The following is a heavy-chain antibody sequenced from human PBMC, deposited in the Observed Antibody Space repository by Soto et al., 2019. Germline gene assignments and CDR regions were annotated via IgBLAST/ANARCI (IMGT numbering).Heavy chain of an antibody. V-gene: IGHV1-2*02. CDR3: ARARVYYYDSSGHDY. CDR2: INPNNGDT. J-gene: IGHJ4*02. Sequence: GASVKVSCKASGYTFTGYYMHCVRQAPGQGLEWMGWINPNNGDTNYAQKFQGRVTMTRDTPISTAYMELSRLRSDDTAVYYCARARVYYYDSSGHDYWGQGTLVTVSS. CDR1: GYTFTGYY. D-gene: IGHD3-22*01.